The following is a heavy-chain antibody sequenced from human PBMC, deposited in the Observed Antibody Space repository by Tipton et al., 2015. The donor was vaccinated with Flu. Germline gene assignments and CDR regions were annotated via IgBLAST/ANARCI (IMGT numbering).Heavy chain of an antibody. V-gene: IGHV4-4*08. Sequence: TLSLTCTVSGGSISGCYWTWIRQPPGKGLEWIGRVSMGGGTNYNPSLSSRVTITIDTSKNQFSLKLTSVTAADTAVYYCARDRLYSASVGYFYVGASDVWGQGTMVTVPP. J-gene: IGHJ3*01. D-gene: IGHD3-22*01. CDR1: GGSISGCY. CDR2: VSMGGGT. CDR3: ARDRLYSASVGYFYVGASDV.